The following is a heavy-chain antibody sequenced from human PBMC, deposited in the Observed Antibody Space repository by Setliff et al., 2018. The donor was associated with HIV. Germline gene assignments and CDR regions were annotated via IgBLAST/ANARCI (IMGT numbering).Heavy chain of an antibody. V-gene: IGHV1-46*01. CDR1: GYTFTSYY. J-gene: IGHJ4*02. D-gene: IGHD2-15*01. CDR2: INPSGGST. CDR3: AREDCSGGSCYGSDY. Sequence: ASVKVSCKASGYTFTSYYMHWVRQAPGQGLEWMGIINPSGGSTSYAQKFQGRVTMSRDTSTSTVYMELSSLRSEDTAVYYCAREDCSGGSCYGSDYWGQGTLVTVSS.